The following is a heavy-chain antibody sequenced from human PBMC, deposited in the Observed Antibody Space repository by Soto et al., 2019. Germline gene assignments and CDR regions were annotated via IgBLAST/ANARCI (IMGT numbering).Heavy chain of an antibody. Sequence: SEILSLNRNVSGASISSRSYYWGWIRQPPGKGLEWIGSIYYSGSTYYNPSLKSRVTISVDTSKNQFSLKLSSVTAADTAVYYCARMKLLWFGPDAFDIWGQGTMVT. D-gene: IGHD3-10*01. CDR2: IYYSGST. J-gene: IGHJ3*02. CDR1: GASISSRSYY. V-gene: IGHV4-39*01. CDR3: ARMKLLWFGPDAFDI.